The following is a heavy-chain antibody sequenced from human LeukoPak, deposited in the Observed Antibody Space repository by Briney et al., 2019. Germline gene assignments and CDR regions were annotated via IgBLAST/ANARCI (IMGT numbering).Heavy chain of an antibody. D-gene: IGHD3-22*01. CDR3: ARARTMYYYDSSGYYFDY. CDR2: IYYSGSA. J-gene: IGHJ4*02. CDR1: GGSISSYY. V-gene: IGHV4-59*01. Sequence: PSETLSLTCTVSGGSISSYYWSWIRQPPGKGLEWIGYIYYSGSANYNPSLKSRVTISVDTSKNQFSLKLSSVTAADTAVYYCARARTMYYYDSSGYYFDYWGQGTLVTVSS.